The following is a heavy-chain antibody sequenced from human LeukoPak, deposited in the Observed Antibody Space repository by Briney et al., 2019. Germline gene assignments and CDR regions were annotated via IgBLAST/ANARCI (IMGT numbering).Heavy chain of an antibody. CDR1: GGTFSSYA. Sequence: EASVKVSCKAPGGTFSSYAISWVRQAPGQGLEWMGGIIPIFGTANYAQKFQGRVTITADKSTSTAYMELSSLRSEDTAVYYCARRVSYCSSTSCYFDYWGQGTLVTVSS. CDR3: ARRVSYCSSTSCYFDY. V-gene: IGHV1-69*06. D-gene: IGHD2-2*01. J-gene: IGHJ4*02. CDR2: IIPIFGTA.